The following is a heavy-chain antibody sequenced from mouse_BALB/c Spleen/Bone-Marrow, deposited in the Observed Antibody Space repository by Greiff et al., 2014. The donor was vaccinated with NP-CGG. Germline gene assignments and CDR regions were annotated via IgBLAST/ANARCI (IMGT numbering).Heavy chain of an antibody. J-gene: IGHJ3*01. CDR1: GFSLTSYG. CDR2: IWAGGST. CDR3: ARVSSTMITTVFAY. D-gene: IGHD2-4*01. Sequence: QVQLKESGPGLVAPSQSLSITCTVSGFSLTSYGVHWVRQPPGKGLEWLGVIWAGGSTNYNSALMSRLSSSKDNSKSQVFLKMNSLQTDDTAMYYCARVSSTMITTVFAYWGQGTLVTVSA. V-gene: IGHV2-9*02.